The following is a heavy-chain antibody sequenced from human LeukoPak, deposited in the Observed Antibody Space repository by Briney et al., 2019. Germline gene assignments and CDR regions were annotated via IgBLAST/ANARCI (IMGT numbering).Heavy chain of an antibody. CDR1: GFTFDDHG. V-gene: IGHV3-20*01. CDR3: ARVAAAGYYYYYYMDV. Sequence: GGSLTHSCLASGFTFDDHGMSWVRQPPAKGLEWVAGINWNGGSTRYAGSVKGRFTIARDNAKNFLYLKMNSLRAEDTALYDCARVAAAGYYYYYYMDVWGKGTTVTVSS. CDR2: INWNGGST. J-gene: IGHJ6*03. D-gene: IGHD6-13*01.